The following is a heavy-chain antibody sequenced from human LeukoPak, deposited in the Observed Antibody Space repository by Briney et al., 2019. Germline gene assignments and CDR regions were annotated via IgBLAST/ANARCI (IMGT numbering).Heavy chain of an antibody. CDR3: AREVVPADAMCNWFDP. Sequence: SETLSLTCTVSGGSISSYYWSWIRQPPGKGLEWIGYIYYSGSTNYNPSLKSRVTISVDTSKNQFSLKLSSVAAADTAVYYCAREVVPADAMCNWFDPWGQGTLVTVSS. CDR1: GGSISSYY. J-gene: IGHJ5*02. D-gene: IGHD2-2*01. V-gene: IGHV4-59*01. CDR2: IYYSGST.